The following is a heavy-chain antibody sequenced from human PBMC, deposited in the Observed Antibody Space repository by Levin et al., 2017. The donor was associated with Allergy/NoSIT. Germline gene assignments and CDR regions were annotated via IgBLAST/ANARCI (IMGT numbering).Heavy chain of an antibody. CDR2: ISGSGGGT. J-gene: IGHJ4*02. Sequence: GESLKISCAASGFTFSSYAMSWVRQAPGKGLEWVSAISGSGGGTYYADSLKGRFTISRDNSKNTLYLQMNSLRAEDTAVYYCATEERIQLWLSPYYFDYWGQGTLVTVSS. V-gene: IGHV3-23*01. D-gene: IGHD5-18*01. CDR1: GFTFSSYA. CDR3: ATEERIQLWLSPYYFDY.